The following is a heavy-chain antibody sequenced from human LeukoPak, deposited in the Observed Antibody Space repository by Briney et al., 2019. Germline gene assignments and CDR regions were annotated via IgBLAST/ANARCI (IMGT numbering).Heavy chain of an antibody. Sequence: PSETLSLTCTVSGYSISSGNYWGWIRRTPGKGLEWIARVSQRGNTYYNPSLESRVTISIDTSKNQFSLKVRSVTATDTAVYYCARDPVRLDYNHGYFDYWGQGIMVTVSS. CDR2: VSQRGNT. D-gene: IGHD4-11*01. V-gene: IGHV4-38-2*02. CDR1: GYSISSGNY. CDR3: ARDPVRLDYNHGYFDY. J-gene: IGHJ4*02.